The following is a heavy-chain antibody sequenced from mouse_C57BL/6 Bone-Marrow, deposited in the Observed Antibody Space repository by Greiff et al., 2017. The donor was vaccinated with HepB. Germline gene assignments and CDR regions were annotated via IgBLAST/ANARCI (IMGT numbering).Heavy chain of an antibody. CDR2: IDPENGDT. CDR1: GFNIKDDY. D-gene: IGHD2-5*01. CDR3: ARLYSNYDGFAY. V-gene: IGHV14-4*01. Sequence: EVQVVESGAELVRPGASVKLSCTASGFNIKDDYMHWVKQRPEQGLEWIGWIDPENGDTEYASKFQGKATITADTSSNTAYLQLSSLTSEDTAVYFCARLYSNYDGFAYWGQGTLVTVSA. J-gene: IGHJ3*01.